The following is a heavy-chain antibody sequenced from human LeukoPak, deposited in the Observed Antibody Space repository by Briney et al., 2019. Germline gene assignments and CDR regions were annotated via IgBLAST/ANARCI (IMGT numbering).Heavy chain of an antibody. V-gene: IGHV3-30*18. CDR3: AKGSATTVVTIDY. J-gene: IGHJ4*02. Sequence: GKSLRLSCAASGFTFSSYGMHWVRQAPGKGLEWVAVISSDGSDKYYADSVKGRFTISRDNSKNTMYLQMNSLRDEDTAVYYCAKGSATTVVTIDYWGQGTLVTVSS. CDR1: GFTFSSYG. CDR2: ISSDGSDK. D-gene: IGHD4-23*01.